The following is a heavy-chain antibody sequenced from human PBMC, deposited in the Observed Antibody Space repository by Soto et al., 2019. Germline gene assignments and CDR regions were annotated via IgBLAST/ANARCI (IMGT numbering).Heavy chain of an antibody. D-gene: IGHD2-15*01. CDR3: ARDKGGTRYCSGGSCYPVDY. V-gene: IGHV3-21*01. J-gene: IGHJ4*02. CDR1: GFTFSSYS. Sequence: EVQLVESGGGLVKPGGSLRLSCAASGFTFSSYSMNWVRQAPGKGLEWVSSISSSSSYIYYADSVKGRFTISRDNAKNSLYLQMNSLRAEETAVYYCARDKGGTRYCSGGSCYPVDYWGQGTLVTVSS. CDR2: ISSSSSYI.